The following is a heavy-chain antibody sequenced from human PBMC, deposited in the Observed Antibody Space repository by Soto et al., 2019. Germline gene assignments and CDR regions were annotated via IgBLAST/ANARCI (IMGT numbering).Heavy chain of an antibody. Sequence: SVKVSCKASGGTFSSYAISWVRQAPGQGLEWMGGIIPIFGTANYAQKFQGRVTITADESTSTAYMELSSLRSEDTAVYYCARAVYYYDSSADHYYYYGMDAWGQGTTVTVS. D-gene: IGHD3-22*01. J-gene: IGHJ6*02. CDR2: IIPIFGTA. V-gene: IGHV1-69*13. CDR3: ARAVYYYDSSADHYYYYGMDA. CDR1: GGTFSSYA.